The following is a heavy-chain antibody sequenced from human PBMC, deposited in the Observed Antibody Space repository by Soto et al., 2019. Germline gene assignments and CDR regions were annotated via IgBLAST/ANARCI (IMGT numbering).Heavy chain of an antibody. CDR1: GYTFTSYG. V-gene: IGHV1-18*03. CDR3: ARDSPPVDY. CDR2: ISAYNGNT. J-gene: IGHJ4*02. Sequence: QVQLVQSGAEVKKPGASVKVSCKASGYTFTSYGISSVRQAPGRGLERMGWISAYNGNTKYAQKPQGRVTMTTDTSTSTAYMDLRSLGSDDMAEYYRARDSPPVDYWGQSPLVTVSS.